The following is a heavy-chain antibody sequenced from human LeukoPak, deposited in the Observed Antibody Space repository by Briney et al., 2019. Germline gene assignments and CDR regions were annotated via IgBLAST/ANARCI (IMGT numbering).Heavy chain of an antibody. CDR1: GGTFSSYT. CDR3: ARGLAYCGGDCYSGVGY. V-gene: IGHV1-69*02. J-gene: IGHJ4*02. D-gene: IGHD2-21*01. CDR2: IIPILGIA. Sequence: SVKVSCKASGGTFSSYTVSWVRQAPGQGLEWMGRIIPILGIANYAQKFQGRVTITADKSTSTAYMELSSLRSEDTAVYYCARGLAYCGGDCYSGVGYWGQGTLVTVSS.